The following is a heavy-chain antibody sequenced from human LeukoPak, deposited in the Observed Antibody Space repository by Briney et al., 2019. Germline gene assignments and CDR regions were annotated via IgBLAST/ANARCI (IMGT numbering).Heavy chain of an antibody. Sequence: SETLSLTCAVSGGSTSSSNHYWGGIRQPPGKGLEWIGTIYYSGSTYYNSSLKSRVTISVDTSKNHFSLKVSSVTATDTAMYYCARHGALCTDGSCPRFDHWGEPTQVTVSS. V-gene: IGHV4-39*01. D-gene: IGHD2-15*01. CDR3: ARHGALCTDGSCPRFDH. J-gene: IGHJ5*02. CDR1: GGSTSSSNHY. CDR2: IYYSGST.